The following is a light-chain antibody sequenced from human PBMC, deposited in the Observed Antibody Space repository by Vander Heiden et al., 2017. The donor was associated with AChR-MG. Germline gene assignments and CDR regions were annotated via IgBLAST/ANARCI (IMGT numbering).Light chain of an antibody. CDR1: QSVSSNY. CDR3: QHYGSSHT. J-gene: IGKJ2*01. V-gene: IGKV3-20*01. Sequence: DIVLTQSPGTLSLSPGERATLSCRASQSVSSNYLAWYQQKPGQAPRLLIYGAANRATGIPDRFSGGGSGTDFTLTISRLEPEDFAVYYCQHYGSSHTFGQGTRLDIK. CDR2: GAA.